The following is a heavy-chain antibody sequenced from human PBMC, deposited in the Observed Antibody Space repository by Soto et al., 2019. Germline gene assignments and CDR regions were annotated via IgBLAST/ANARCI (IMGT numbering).Heavy chain of an antibody. CDR3: TREAEGGPSIYFQY. Sequence: ASVKVSCKTSGYTFISYGISWVRQAPGQGLEWIGWMSAYNGNTIYAQQLQGRVTMTRDTSTSTAYMELRSLGSDGTAVYYCTREAEGGPSIYFQYWGQGTPVTVSS. J-gene: IGHJ1*01. CDR1: GYTFISYG. CDR2: MSAYNGNT. D-gene: IGHD2-15*01. V-gene: IGHV1-18*01.